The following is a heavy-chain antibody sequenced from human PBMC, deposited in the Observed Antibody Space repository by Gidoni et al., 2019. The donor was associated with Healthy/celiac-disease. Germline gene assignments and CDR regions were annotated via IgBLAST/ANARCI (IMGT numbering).Heavy chain of an antibody. Sequence: EVQLVESGGGLVQPGRSLRLSCAASGFTFDDYAMHWVRQAPGKGLEWVSGISWNSGSIGYADSVKGRFTISRDNAKNSLYLQMNSLRAEDTALYYCARGGIMVPYYYYYGMDVWGQGTTVTVSS. V-gene: IGHV3-9*01. CDR1: GFTFDDYA. D-gene: IGHD3-10*01. CDR2: ISWNSGSI. J-gene: IGHJ6*02. CDR3: ARGGIMVPYYYYYGMDV.